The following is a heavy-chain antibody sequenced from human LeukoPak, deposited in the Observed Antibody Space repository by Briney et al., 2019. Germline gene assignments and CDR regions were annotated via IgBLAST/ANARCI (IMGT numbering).Heavy chain of an antibody. CDR3: ARAGTNYYDSSGYSN. CDR1: GGSFSGYY. J-gene: IGHJ4*02. Sequence: SETLSLTCGVYGGSFSGYYWSWIRQHPGKGLEWIGYIYYSGSTYYNPSLKSRVTISVDTSKNQFSLKLSSVTAADTAVYYCARAGTNYYDSSGYSNWGQGTLVTVSS. V-gene: IGHV4-34*01. CDR2: IYYSGST. D-gene: IGHD3-22*01.